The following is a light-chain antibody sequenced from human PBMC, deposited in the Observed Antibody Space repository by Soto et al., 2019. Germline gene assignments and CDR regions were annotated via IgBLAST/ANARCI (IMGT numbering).Light chain of an antibody. V-gene: IGKV3-20*01. J-gene: IGKJ2*01. CDR2: GAS. Sequence: EIVLTQSPGTLSLPPGGRATLSCRASQIVSATYLAWYQQRPGRAPRLLIYGASTRAPGIPDRFSGSGSGTDFTLTISRLQPEDFAVYYCQLYGSSPMYTFGQGTKLENK. CDR3: QLYGSSPMYT. CDR1: QIVSATY.